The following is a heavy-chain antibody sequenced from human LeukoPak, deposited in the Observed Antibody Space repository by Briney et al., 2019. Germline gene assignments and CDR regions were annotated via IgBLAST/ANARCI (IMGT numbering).Heavy chain of an antibody. CDR1: GFTFSSYS. V-gene: IGHV3-48*01. J-gene: IGHJ5*02. CDR3: ARAGYCSGGSCIRSFDP. CDR2: ITSSGSTI. Sequence: GGSLRLSCAASGFTFSSYSMNWVRQAPGKGLEWVSYITSSGSTIYYADSVKGRFTISRDNAKNSLSLQMNNLRAEDTAVYYCARAGYCSGGSCIRSFDPWGQGTLVTVSS. D-gene: IGHD2-15*01.